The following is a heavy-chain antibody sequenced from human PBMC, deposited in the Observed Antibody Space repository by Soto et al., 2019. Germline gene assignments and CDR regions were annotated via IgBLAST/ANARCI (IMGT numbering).Heavy chain of an antibody. CDR2: IYSGGST. CDR1: GFTVSSNY. CDR3: AREKVLGDAFDI. D-gene: IGHD3-16*01. J-gene: IGHJ3*02. Sequence: GGSLRLSCAASGFTVSSNYMSWVRQAPGKGLEWVSVIYSGGSTYYADSVKGRFTISRDNSKNTLYLQMNSLRAEDTAGDYCAREKVLGDAFDIGGQGRMVTVS. V-gene: IGHV3-66*01.